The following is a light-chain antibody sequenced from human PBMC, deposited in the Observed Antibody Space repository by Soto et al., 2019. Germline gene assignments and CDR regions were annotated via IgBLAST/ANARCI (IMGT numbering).Light chain of an antibody. V-gene: IGKV4-1*01. CDR3: QQYYYTPWT. CDR1: QTVFDTSNNNYY. CDR2: WAT. Sequence: DIVMTQSPDSLAVSLGERATINCMSSQTVFDTSNNNYYLAWYQQKAGQPPKLLIYWATTRESGVPDRFSGSWSGTDFTLTISSLQAEDVAVDYCQQYYYTPWTFGQGTRVEIK. J-gene: IGKJ1*01.